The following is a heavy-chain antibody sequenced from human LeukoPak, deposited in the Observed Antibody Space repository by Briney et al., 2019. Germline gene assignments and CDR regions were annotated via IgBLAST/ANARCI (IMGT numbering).Heavy chain of an antibody. J-gene: IGHJ2*01. V-gene: IGHV3-21*01. CDR3: ARTSDTSGRLYWYFDL. CDR2: VSTSSSYI. Sequence: GGSLRLSCAASGFTFSSYSMNWVRQAPGKGLEWVSFVSTSSSYIHYADSVKGRFTISRDNAKNSLYLQMNSLRAEDTAVYYCARTSDTSGRLYWYFDLWGRGTLVTVSS. CDR1: GFTFSSYS. D-gene: IGHD3-22*01.